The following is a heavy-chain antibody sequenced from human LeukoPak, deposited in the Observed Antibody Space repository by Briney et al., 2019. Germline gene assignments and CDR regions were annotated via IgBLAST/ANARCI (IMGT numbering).Heavy chain of an antibody. V-gene: IGHV4-4*02. D-gene: IGHD3-10*01. CDR1: GGSICSSNW. J-gene: IGHJ4*02. CDR3: AAEGGYASGGLDY. CDR2: VYYSGSRFYSGKT. Sequence: PSGTLSLTCAVSGGSICSSNWWSWAGQPPGQGLEWIGSVYYSGSRFYSGKTYYNPSLKSRVIISVDRSKNQLSLKLSSGVAVATSVNYCAAEGGYASGGLDYWGQGTLVTVSS.